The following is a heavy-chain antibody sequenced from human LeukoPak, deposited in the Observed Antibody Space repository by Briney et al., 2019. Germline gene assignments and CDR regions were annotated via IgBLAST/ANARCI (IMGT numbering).Heavy chain of an antibody. CDR2: IYYSGST. V-gene: IGHV4-59*11. J-gene: IGHJ3*02. Sequence: SESLSLTCTVSGGSISSHYWSWIRQPPGKGLEWIGYIYYSGSTSYNPSLKSRVTISIDTSKNQFSLRLSSVTAADTAVYYCARGYHDSSGYPPLDIWGQGTMVSASS. D-gene: IGHD3-22*01. CDR3: ARGYHDSSGYPPLDI. CDR1: GGSISSHY.